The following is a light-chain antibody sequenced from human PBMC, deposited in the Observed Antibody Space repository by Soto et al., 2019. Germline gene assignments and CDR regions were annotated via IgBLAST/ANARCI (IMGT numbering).Light chain of an antibody. CDR1: QSISSSY. J-gene: IGKJ2*01. V-gene: IGKV3-20*01. Sequence: DIVLTQSPGTLSLSPGERDTLSCRASQSISSSYLAWDQQKPGQAPRLLIYGASSRATSIPDRFSGSGSGTDLPLTISRLEPEDVAVYSCQQYGSSPRTFGQGTKLEIK. CDR3: QQYGSSPRT. CDR2: GAS.